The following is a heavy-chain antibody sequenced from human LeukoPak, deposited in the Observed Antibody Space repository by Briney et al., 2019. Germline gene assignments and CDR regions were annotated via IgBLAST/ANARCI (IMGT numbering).Heavy chain of an antibody. Sequence: GGSLRLSCAASGFTFNTYWMHWVRQAPGKGLMWVSRINVDGSSTTYADPVKGRFTISRDNAKNTLYLQMNSLRAEDTAVYYCASGGLAYYWFDYWCQGPLVTVYS. CDR3: ASGGLAYYWFDY. D-gene: IGHD1-26*01. CDR1: GFTFNTYW. J-gene: IGHJ4*02. V-gene: IGHV3-74*01. CDR2: INVDGSST.